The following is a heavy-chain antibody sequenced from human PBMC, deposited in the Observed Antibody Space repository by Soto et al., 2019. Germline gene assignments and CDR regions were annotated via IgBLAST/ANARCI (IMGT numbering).Heavy chain of an antibody. CDR2: INWNGGSK. CDR3: ARDGWGFYYYGSWSYRADMDV. J-gene: IGHJ6*02. Sequence: PGGSLRLSCAASGFTFDEYALTWVRQAPGKGLEWVAGINWNGGSKGYADSVKGRFTISRDNSKNTLYLQMGSLRAEDMAVYYCARDGWGFYYYGSWSYRADMDVWGQGTTVTVS. V-gene: IGHV3-20*04. CDR1: GFTFDEYA. D-gene: IGHD3-10*01.